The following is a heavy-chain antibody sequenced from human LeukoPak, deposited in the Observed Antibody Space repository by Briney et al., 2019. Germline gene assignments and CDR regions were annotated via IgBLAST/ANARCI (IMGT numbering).Heavy chain of an antibody. CDR3: ARLPIAAADTGAFDI. CDR2: ISAYNGNT. CDR1: GYTFTSYG. J-gene: IGHJ3*02. V-gene: IGHV1-18*01. D-gene: IGHD6-13*01. Sequence: ASVKVSCKASGYTFTSYGIGWVRQAPGQGLEWMGWISAYNGNTNYAQKLQGRVTMTTDTSTSTAYMELRSLRSDDTAVYYCARLPIAAADTGAFDIWGQGAMVTVSS.